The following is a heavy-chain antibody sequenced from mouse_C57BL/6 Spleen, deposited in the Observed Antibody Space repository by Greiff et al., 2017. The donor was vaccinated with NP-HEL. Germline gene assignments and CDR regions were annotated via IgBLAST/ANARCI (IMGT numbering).Heavy chain of an antibody. D-gene: IGHD1-1*01. V-gene: IGHV3-6*01. J-gene: IGHJ3*01. CDR3: ARDGYGSGAY. Sequence: EVQRVESGPGLVKPSQSLSLTCSVTGYSITSGYYWNWIRQFPGNKLEWMGYISYDGSNNYNPSLKNRISITRDTSKNQFFLKLNSVTTEDTATYYCARDGYGSGAYWGQGTLVTVSA. CDR1: GYSITSGYY. CDR2: ISYDGSN.